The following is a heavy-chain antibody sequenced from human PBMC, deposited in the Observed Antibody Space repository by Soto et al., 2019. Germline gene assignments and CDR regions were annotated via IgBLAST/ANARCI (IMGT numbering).Heavy chain of an antibody. CDR1: GFTFSSYA. D-gene: IGHD6-13*01. CDR3: AKEGQQRGVGYFDY. V-gene: IGHV3-23*01. CDR2: ISGSGGST. Sequence: EVQLLESGGGLVQPGGSLRLSCAASGFTFSSYAMSWVRQAPGKGLEWVSAISGSGGSTYYADSVKGRFTISKNNSKNPLYLQMNSLRAEDTAVNYCAKEGQQRGVGYFDYWGQGTLVTVSS. J-gene: IGHJ4*02.